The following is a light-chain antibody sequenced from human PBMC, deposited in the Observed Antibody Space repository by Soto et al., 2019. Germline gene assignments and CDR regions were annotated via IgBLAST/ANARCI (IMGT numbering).Light chain of an antibody. Sequence: QSVLTQEASVSGTVGHKVTLSCTGNNNNVGSYAVGCYQQISHGAPKTVMFGDALPSGIPDRFSGSKSGTTASLTVSGLQADDEPGNYSTSYVGSHKGGVFGAGTKLTVL. V-gene: IGLV1-44*01. J-gene: IGLJ3*02. CDR2: GDA. CDR3: TSYVGSHKGGV. CDR1: NNNVGSYA.